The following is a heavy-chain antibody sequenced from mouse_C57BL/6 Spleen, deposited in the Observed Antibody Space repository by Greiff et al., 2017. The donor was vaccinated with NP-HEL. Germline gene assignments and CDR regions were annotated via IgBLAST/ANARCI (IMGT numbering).Heavy chain of an antibody. D-gene: IGHD1-1*01. V-gene: IGHV14-4*01. Sequence: VQLQQSGAELVRPGASVKLSCTSSGFNIKDDYMHWVKQRPEQGLEWIGWIDPENGDTEYASKFQGKATITADTSSNTAYLQLSSLTSEDTAVYYCTTGYGRSPYFDYWGQGTTLTVSS. CDR1: GFNIKDDY. CDR3: TTGYGRSPYFDY. CDR2: IDPENGDT. J-gene: IGHJ2*01.